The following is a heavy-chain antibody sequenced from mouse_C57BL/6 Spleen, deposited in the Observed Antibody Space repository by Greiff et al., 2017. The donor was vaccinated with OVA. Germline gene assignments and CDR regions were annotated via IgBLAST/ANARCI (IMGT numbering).Heavy chain of an antibody. J-gene: IGHJ2*01. D-gene: IGHD3-2*02. CDR2: INPGSGGT. CDR3: ARGGQLRLHY. Sequence: QVQLQQSGAELVRPGTSVKVSCKASGYAFTNYLIEWVKQRPGQGLEWIGVINPGSGGTNYNEKFKGKATLTADKSSSTAYMQLSSLTSEDSAVYFCARGGQLRLHYWGQGTTLTVSS. V-gene: IGHV1-54*01. CDR1: GYAFTNYL.